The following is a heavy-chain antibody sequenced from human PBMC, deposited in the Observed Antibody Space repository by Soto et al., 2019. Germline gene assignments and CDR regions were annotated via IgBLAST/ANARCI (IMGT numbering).Heavy chain of an antibody. D-gene: IGHD1-26*01. CDR3: ARWAVIDS. CDR2: MNQDGGAR. CDR1: GFTFSNYW. Sequence: EVQLVESGGGLVQPGGSLRLSCAASGFTFSNYWMTWVRQAPGKGLEWVANMNQDGGARYYVDSVKGRFTISRDNGKNSLYLQINSLRGDGPAVYYCARWAVIDSGVQGTLVTVSS. V-gene: IGHV3-7*01. J-gene: IGHJ4*02.